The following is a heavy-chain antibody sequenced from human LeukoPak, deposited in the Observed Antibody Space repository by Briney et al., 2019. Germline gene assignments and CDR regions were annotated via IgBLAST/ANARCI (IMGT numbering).Heavy chain of an antibody. CDR1: GFTFSSYA. D-gene: IGHD6-13*01. J-gene: IGHJ4*02. V-gene: IGHV3-73*01. CDR2: IRSKANSYAT. CDR3: TTFIAAAGIDY. Sequence: GGSLRLSCAASGFTFSSYAMSWVRQAPGKGLEWVGRIRSKANSYATAYAASVKGRFTISRDDSKNTAYLQMNSLKTEDTAVYYCTTFIAAAGIDYWGQGTLVTVSS.